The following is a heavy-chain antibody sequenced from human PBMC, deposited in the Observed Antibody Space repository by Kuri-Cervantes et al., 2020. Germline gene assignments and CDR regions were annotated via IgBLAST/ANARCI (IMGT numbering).Heavy chain of an antibody. CDR2: ISGSGGST. Sequence: GESLKISCAASGFTFSSYAMSWVRQAPGKGLEWVSAISGSGGSTYYADSVKGRFTISRDNSKNTLYLQMNSLRAEDTAVYYCARGRGAAIDYWGQGTLVTVSS. CDR1: GFTFSSYA. CDR3: ARGRGAAIDY. V-gene: IGHV3-23*01. J-gene: IGHJ4*02. D-gene: IGHD2-15*01.